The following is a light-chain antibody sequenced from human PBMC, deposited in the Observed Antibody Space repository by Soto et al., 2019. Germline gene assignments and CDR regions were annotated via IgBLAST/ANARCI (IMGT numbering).Light chain of an antibody. CDR3: QQYNNWTPYT. CDR2: GAS. Sequence: EIVMTQSPATLSVSPGERATLSCRASQSVFSNLAWYQQKPGQAPRLLIYGASTRATGIPARFSGSGSGTEFTLTIGSLQSEDFAVYYCQQYNNWTPYTFGQGTKLEIK. CDR1: QSVFSN. J-gene: IGKJ2*01. V-gene: IGKV3-15*01.